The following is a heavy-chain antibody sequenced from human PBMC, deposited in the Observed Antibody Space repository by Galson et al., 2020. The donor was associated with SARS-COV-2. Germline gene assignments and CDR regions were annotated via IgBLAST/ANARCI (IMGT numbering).Heavy chain of an antibody. Sequence: ALHGESLKISCVASGFTFSNYWMHWVRQAPGKGLVWVSRIPRDGSATIYADSVKGRFTISRDNAKNTLNLEMISLRAEDTAVYYCARESAVQGGYYMDVWGKGTTVTVSS. CDR3: ARESAVQGGYYMDV. D-gene: IGHD3-10*01. CDR2: IPRDGSAT. CDR1: GFTFSNYW. J-gene: IGHJ6*03. V-gene: IGHV3-74*01.